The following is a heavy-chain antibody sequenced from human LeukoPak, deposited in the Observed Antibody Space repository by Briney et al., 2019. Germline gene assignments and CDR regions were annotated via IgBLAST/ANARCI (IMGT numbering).Heavy chain of an antibody. V-gene: IGHV1-18*01. D-gene: IGHD2-2*01. CDR3: ARSGYCSSTSCPNWFDP. Sequence: ASVTVSCTASGYTFTSYGISWGRQAPGQGLEWMGWISAYNGNTNYAQKLQGRVTMTTDTSTSTAYMELRSLRSDDTAVYYCARSGYCSSTSCPNWFDPWGQGTLVTVSS. CDR2: ISAYNGNT. J-gene: IGHJ5*02. CDR1: GYTFTSYG.